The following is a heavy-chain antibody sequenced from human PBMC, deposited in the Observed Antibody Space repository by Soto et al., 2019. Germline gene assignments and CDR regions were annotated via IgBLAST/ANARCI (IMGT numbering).Heavy chain of an antibody. J-gene: IGHJ4*02. CDR1: DDSINSDKYY. CDR3: ARLEGLATISYYFDF. CDR2: IYYRGNA. Sequence: SETLSLSYCGSDDSINSDKYYWCCIRQPPGKGLEWIGSIYYRGNAYYNPSLQTRVTISLDKSKSQFSLKLNSVTAADSAVYFCARLEGLATISYYFDFWGPGALVTVSS. V-gene: IGHV4-39*01. D-gene: IGHD3-9*01.